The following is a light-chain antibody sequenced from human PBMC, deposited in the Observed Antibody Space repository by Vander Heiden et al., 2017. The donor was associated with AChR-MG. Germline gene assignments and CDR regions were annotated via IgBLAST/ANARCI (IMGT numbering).Light chain of an antibody. J-gene: IGLJ3*02. Sequence: SALPQPASVSGSPGQSITISCTGTTSDVGTYTYVSWYQQHPGKAPKLMIYDVSNRPSGVSNRFSGSKSGNTASLTISGLQAEDVADYFCSSYTPTSSLVFGGGTKLTVL. CDR2: DVS. V-gene: IGLV2-14*03. CDR1: TSDVGTYTY. CDR3: SSYTPTSSLV.